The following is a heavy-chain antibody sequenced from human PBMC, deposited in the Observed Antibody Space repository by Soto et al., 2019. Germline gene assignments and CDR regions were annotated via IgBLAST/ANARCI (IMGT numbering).Heavy chain of an antibody. CDR2: IIPVFGTT. CDR1: GGLFSSFA. Sequence: QEQLVQSGAEVKKPGSSVKVSCKDSGGLFSSFAISWVRQAPGRGLEWMGGIIPVFGTTNYAQKFQGRVTITADESTNTAYMERSSLTSDDTAMYYCARGGGPYVGFNESWGQGPQVTVSS. D-gene: IGHD3-10*02. J-gene: IGHJ5*02. V-gene: IGHV1-69*01. CDR3: ARGGGPYVGFNES.